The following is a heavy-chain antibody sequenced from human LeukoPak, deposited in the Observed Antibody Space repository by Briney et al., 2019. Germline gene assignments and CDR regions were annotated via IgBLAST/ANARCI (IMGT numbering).Heavy chain of an antibody. J-gene: IGHJ6*02. D-gene: IGHD3-10*01. CDR1: GYTFTSYG. Sequence: ASMKVSCKASGYTFTSYGISWVRQAPGQGLEWMGWISAYNGNTNYAQKLQGRVTMTTDTSTSTAYMELRSLRSDDTAVYYCARDDASLKWFGELLPRWTYYYGMDVWGQGTTVTVSS. V-gene: IGHV1-18*01. CDR2: ISAYNGNT. CDR3: ARDDASLKWFGELLPRWTYYYGMDV.